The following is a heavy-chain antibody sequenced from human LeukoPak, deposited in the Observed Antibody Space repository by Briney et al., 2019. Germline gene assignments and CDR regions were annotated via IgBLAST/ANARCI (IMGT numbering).Heavy chain of an antibody. D-gene: IGHD3-3*01. CDR1: GFTFSDYY. CDR3: AKVGRADDYYFDY. Sequence: GGSLRLSCAASGFTFSDYYMSWIRQAPGKGLEWVSYISGSGSTIYYADSVKGRFTISRDNAKNSLYLQMNSLRAEDTAVYYCAKVGRADDYYFDYWGQGTLVTVSS. V-gene: IGHV3-11*01. CDR2: ISGSGSTI. J-gene: IGHJ4*02.